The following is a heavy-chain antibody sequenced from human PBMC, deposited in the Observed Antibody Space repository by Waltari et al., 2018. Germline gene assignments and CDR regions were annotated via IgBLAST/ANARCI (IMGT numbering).Heavy chain of an antibody. V-gene: IGHV4-34*01. J-gene: IGHJ4*02. Sequence: QVQLQQWGAGLLKPSETLSLTCAVYGGSFSGYYWSWIRQPPGKGLEWIGEINHSGSTNYTPSLKSRFTISVDTSKNQFSLKLSSVTAADTAVYYCARRAPYSCSSTSCYFDYWGQGTLVTVSS. CDR2: INHSGST. CDR3: ARRAPYSCSSTSCYFDY. CDR1: GGSFSGYY. D-gene: IGHD2-2*01.